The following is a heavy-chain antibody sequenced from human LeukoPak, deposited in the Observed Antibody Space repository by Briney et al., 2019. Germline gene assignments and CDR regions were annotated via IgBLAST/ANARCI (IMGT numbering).Heavy chain of an antibody. CDR3: ARDLRIGGSLVDWFDP. V-gene: IGHV1-18*04. Sequence: ASVKVSCKASGYTFTSYGISWVRQAPGQGLEWMGWISAYNGNTNYAQKLQGGVTMTTDTSTSTAYMELRSLRSDDTAVYYCARDLRIGGSLVDWFDPWGQGTLVTVSS. CDR2: ISAYNGNT. J-gene: IGHJ5*02. D-gene: IGHD2-8*02. CDR1: GYTFTSYG.